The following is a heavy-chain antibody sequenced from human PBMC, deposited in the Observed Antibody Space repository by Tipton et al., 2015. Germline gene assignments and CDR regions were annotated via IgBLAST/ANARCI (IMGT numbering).Heavy chain of an antibody. CDR1: EFTMSNNA. D-gene: IGHD3-3*01. J-gene: IGHJ6*02. Sequence: GSLRLSCTASEFTMSNNAMTWVRQAPGKGLEWVAGVSGSGFNTYYADSVQGRFTLSVDNSKNSMDLQMDGLRPEDTAVYYCARDGLYYDFLSGYLEYGLDVWGQGTTVTVSS. V-gene: IGHV3-23*01. CDR2: VSGSGFNT. CDR3: ARDGLYYDFLSGYLEYGLDV.